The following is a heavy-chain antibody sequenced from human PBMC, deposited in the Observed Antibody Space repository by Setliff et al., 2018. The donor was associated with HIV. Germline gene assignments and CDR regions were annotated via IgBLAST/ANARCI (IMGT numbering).Heavy chain of an antibody. D-gene: IGHD1-26*01. J-gene: IGHJ4*02. V-gene: IGHV1-2*06. CDR2: IAPNSGGT. CDR1: GYTFGNYY. CDR3: SRDVGVPGRGNALDY. Sequence: ASVKVSCKASGYTFGNYYMHWVRQAPGQGLEWMGRIAPNSGGTKYAQKFGGRVTMTRDTSINTVYMEVSSLRSDDTAVYYCSRDVGVPGRGNALDYWGQGTQVTVSS.